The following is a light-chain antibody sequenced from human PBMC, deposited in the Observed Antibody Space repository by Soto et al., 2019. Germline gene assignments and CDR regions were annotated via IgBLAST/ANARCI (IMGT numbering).Light chain of an antibody. CDR3: CSYAGTYTHYV. Sequence: QSALTQPRSVSGSPGQSVTISCTGTSSDVGGYNFVSWYQQHPGKAPKLMIYDVNKRPSGVPGRFSGSKSGNTASLTISGLQAEDEDDYYCCSYAGTYTHYVFGTGTKVTVL. J-gene: IGLJ1*01. V-gene: IGLV2-11*01. CDR1: SSDVGGYNF. CDR2: DVN.